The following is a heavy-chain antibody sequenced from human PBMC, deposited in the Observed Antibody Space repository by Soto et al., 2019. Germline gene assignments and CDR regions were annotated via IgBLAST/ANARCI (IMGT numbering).Heavy chain of an antibody. D-gene: IGHD6-19*01. J-gene: IGHJ4*02. CDR3: ARDKSPYSSGWHDRHFDY. V-gene: IGHV3-30-3*01. Sequence: QVQLVESGGGVVQPGRSLRLSCAASGFTFSSYAMHWVRQAPGKGLEWVAVMSYDGSNKYYADSVKGRFTISRDNSKNTLYLQMNGLRAEDTAVYYCARDKSPYSSGWHDRHFDYWGQGTLVTVSS. CDR2: MSYDGSNK. CDR1: GFTFSSYA.